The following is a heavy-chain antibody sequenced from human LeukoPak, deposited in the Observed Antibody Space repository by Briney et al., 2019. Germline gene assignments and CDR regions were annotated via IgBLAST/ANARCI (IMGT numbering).Heavy chain of an antibody. CDR2: ISTSGGST. J-gene: IGHJ5*02. D-gene: IGHD6-13*01. Sequence: GGSLRLSCAASGFTVSGYAMNWVRQAPGKGLEWVATISTSGGSTYYADFVKGRFTISRDNSKNTLYLQMNSLRAEDTAVYYCAKDGAPLGTHSSSLNWFDPWGQGTLVTVSS. CDR1: GFTVSGYA. V-gene: IGHV3-23*01. CDR3: AKDGAPLGTHSSSLNWFDP.